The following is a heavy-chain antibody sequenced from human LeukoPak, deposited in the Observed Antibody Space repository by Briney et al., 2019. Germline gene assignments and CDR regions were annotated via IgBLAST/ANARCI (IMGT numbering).Heavy chain of an antibody. CDR2: FDPEDGET. D-gene: IGHD6-13*01. V-gene: IGHV1-24*01. CDR3: ARIAAAGNYYGMDV. J-gene: IGHJ6*02. CDR1: GYTLTELS. Sequence: ASVTVSCKVSGYTLTELSMHWVRQDPGKGLEWMGGFDPEDGETIYAQKFQGRVTMTEDTSTDTAYMELSSLRSEDTAVYYCARIAAAGNYYGMDVWGQGTTVTVSS.